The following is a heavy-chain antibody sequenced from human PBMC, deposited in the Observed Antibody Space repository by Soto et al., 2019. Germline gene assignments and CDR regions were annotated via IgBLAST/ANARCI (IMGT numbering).Heavy chain of an antibody. CDR1: GDSISSGGYY. CDR3: ARDIRGYSRAFDY. V-gene: IGHV4-61*08. D-gene: IGHD5-18*01. J-gene: IGHJ4*02. Sequence: SETLSLTCSVSGDSISSGGYYWSWVRQHPTKGLEYIAHIHSGGSTNYNPSLRSRVTISLDTSSNQFSLKLTSVTAADTAVYYCARDIRGYSRAFDYWGQGTLVTVSS. CDR2: IHSGGST.